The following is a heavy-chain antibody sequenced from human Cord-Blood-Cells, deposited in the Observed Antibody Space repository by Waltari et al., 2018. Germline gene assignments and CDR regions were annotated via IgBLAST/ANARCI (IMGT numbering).Heavy chain of an antibody. V-gene: IGHV4-39*01. Sequence: QLQLQESGSGLVKPSETLSLTCTVSGCSISSSSYYWGWIRQPPGKGLEWIGSIYYSGSTCNHPSLKSPVNTSVDTSKNQFSLKLSSVTAADTAVYYCARLRYGYNYYFDYWGQGTLVTVAS. D-gene: IGHD5-12*01. CDR3: ARLRYGYNYYFDY. J-gene: IGHJ4*02. CDR1: GCSISSSSYY. CDR2: IYYSGST.